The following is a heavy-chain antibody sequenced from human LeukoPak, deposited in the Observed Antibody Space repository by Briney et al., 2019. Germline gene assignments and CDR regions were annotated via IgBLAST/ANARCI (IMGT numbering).Heavy chain of an antibody. Sequence: PGGSLRLSCAASGFTVSGNYMSWVRQAPGKGLEWVSAISGSGGSTYYADSVKGRFTISRDNSKNTLYLQMNSLRAEDTAVYYCAKLGGTGDYYYFDYWGQGTLVTVSS. V-gene: IGHV3-23*01. CDR1: GFTVSGNY. J-gene: IGHJ4*02. D-gene: IGHD4-17*01. CDR2: ISGSGGST. CDR3: AKLGGTGDYYYFDY.